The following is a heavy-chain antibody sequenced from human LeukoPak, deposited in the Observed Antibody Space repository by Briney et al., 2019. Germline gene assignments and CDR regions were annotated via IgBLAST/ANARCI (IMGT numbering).Heavy chain of an antibody. CDR1: GFTFDDYA. Sequence: GGSLRLSCAASGFTFDDYAMHWVRQAPGKGLEWVSGISWNRGSIGYADSVKGRFTISRDNAKNSLYLQMNSLRAEDTAVYYCAKGTNPNYYDSSGYFDYWGQGTLVTVSS. CDR3: AKGTNPNYYDSSGYFDY. CDR2: ISWNRGSI. J-gene: IGHJ4*02. D-gene: IGHD3-22*01. V-gene: IGHV3-9*01.